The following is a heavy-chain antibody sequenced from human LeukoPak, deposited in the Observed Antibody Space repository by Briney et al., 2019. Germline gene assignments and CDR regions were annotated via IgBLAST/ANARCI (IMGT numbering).Heavy chain of an antibody. V-gene: IGHV1-8*01. CDR3: ARRLGLRWDLQAFDI. CDR2: MNPNSGNR. J-gene: IGHJ3*02. CDR1: GDTFTTYF. D-gene: IGHD4-23*01. Sequence: GASVKVSCKASGDTFTTYFIHWVRQATGQGLEWMGWMNPNSGNRGYAQKFQGRVTITRNTSISTAYMELSSLRSEDTAVYYCARRLGLRWDLQAFDIWGQGTMVTVSS.